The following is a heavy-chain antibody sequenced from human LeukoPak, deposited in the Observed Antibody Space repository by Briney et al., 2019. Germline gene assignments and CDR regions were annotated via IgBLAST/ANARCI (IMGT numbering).Heavy chain of an antibody. CDR2: IKQDGSEK. V-gene: IGHV3-7*05. J-gene: IGHJ4*02. D-gene: IGHD3-16*01. Sequence: GGSLRVSCAASGFTFSNYWMSWVRQAPGIGLEWVANIKQDGSEKYYADSVKGRFTVSRDNAKNSVHPQMINLRAEDTAVYYCARGLNWAFDYWGQGTLVTVSS. CDR3: ARGLNWAFDY. CDR1: GFTFSNYW.